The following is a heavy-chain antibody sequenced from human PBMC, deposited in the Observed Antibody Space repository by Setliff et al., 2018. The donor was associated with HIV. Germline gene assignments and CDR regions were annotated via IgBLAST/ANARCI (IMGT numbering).Heavy chain of an antibody. CDR2: LSRGGDNT. CDR3: ARDNGVTSYRDAFDI. J-gene: IGHJ3*02. CDR1: GFTVSTYS. D-gene: IGHD2-8*01. V-gene: IGHV3-64*04. Sequence: GGSLRLSCLVSGFTVSTYSLNWARQAPGKRPEYVAALSRGGDNTKYADSVKGRFIISRDTSKNTLYLQMNSLRAEDTAVYYCARDNGVTSYRDAFDIWGQGTMVTVSS.